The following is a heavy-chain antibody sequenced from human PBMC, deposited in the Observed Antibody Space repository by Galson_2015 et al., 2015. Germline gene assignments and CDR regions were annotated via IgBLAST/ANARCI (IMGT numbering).Heavy chain of an antibody. CDR3: ASHTSGWYLGY. Sequence: LSLTCTVSGGSIRSSRYYWGWLRQPPGTGLDWIGSISYSGSTYYNPSLKSRLPVSGYTSKNQLSLRLSSATAADTAVYYCASHTSGWYLGYWGQGTLVTVSS. V-gene: IGHV4-39*01. CDR2: ISYSGST. CDR1: GGSIRSSRYY. D-gene: IGHD6-19*01. J-gene: IGHJ4*02.